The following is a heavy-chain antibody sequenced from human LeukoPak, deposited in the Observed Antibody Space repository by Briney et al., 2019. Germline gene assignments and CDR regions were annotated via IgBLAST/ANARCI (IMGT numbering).Heavy chain of an antibody. CDR2: IYSGGST. D-gene: IGHD6-13*01. CDR3: GRLAHNAWYAIDF. CDR1: GFTVSSNY. V-gene: IGHV3-53*01. J-gene: IGHJ4*02. Sequence: VGSLRLSCAASGFTVSSNYMSWVRQAPGKGLEWVSVIYSGGSTYYADSVKGRFTISRDNPKNSLYLQINNLKAEDTAVYYCGRLAHNAWYAIDFWGQGALVTVSS.